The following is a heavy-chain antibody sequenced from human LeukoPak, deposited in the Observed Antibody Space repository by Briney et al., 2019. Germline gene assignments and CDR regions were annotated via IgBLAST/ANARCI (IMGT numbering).Heavy chain of an antibody. V-gene: IGHV3-33*01. CDR3: CCGPFGEGFDI. D-gene: IGHD3-10*01. Sequence: GGSLRLSCAASGFTFSSYGMHWVRQAPGKGLEWVSVICHDGSNKYYADSVKGRFTISRDNSKNTLYLQTDSLSAEDTAVYYCCCGPFGEGFDIWGQGTMVTVSS. CDR1: GFTFSSYG. CDR2: ICHDGSNK. J-gene: IGHJ3*02.